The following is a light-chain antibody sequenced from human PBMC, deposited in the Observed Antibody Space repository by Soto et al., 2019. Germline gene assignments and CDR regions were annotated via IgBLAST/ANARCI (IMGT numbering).Light chain of an antibody. CDR1: QNVSNN. J-gene: IGKJ4*01. CDR3: QQYNEWPLT. CDR2: HAA. V-gene: IGKV3-15*01. Sequence: EIVMTQSPATLSVSPGVRANLSCRGSQNVSNNVAWYQQKPGQAPRLLIYHAATRATGIPARFSGSGSGTEVTLTISSLQSEDFAVYYCQQYNEWPLTFGGGTKVEIK.